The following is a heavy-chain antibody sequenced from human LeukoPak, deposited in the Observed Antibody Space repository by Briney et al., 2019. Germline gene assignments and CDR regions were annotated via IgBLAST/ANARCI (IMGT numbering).Heavy chain of an antibody. J-gene: IGHJ4*02. CDR2: IYSGGST. CDR3: ARGDGYNFFDY. CDR1: GFTFNTYG. D-gene: IGHD5-24*01. V-gene: IGHV3-53*01. Sequence: PGGSLRLSCVASGFTFNTYGMNWVRQAPGRGLEWVSVIYSGGSTYYADSVKGRFTISRGHSKNTLYLQMNSLRAEDTAVYYCARGDGYNFFDYWGQGTLVTVSS.